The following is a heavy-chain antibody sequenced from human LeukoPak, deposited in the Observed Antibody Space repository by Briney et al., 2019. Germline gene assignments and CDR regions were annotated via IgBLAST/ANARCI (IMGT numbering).Heavy chain of an antibody. CDR1: GFTVSSNY. J-gene: IGHJ6*02. CDR3: ARDRRYYDSSGYYYYYYYYGMDV. D-gene: IGHD3-22*01. V-gene: IGHV3-66*01. Sequence: GGSLRLSCAASGFTVSSNYMSWVRQAPGKGLEWVSVIYSGGSTYYADSVKGRFTISRDNSKNTLYLQMNSLRAEDTAVYYCARDRRYYDSSGYYYYYYYYGMDVWGQGTTVTVSS. CDR2: IYSGGST.